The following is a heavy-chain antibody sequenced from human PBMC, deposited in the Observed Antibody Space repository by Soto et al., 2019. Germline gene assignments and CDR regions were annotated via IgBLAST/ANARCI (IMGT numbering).Heavy chain of an antibody. CDR3: ARVRWELAPFDY. Sequence: ASVKVSCKASGYTFTSYYMHWVLQAPGQGLEWMGIINPSGGSTSYAQKFQGRVTMTRDTSTSTVYMELSSLRSEDTAVYYCARVRWELAPFDYWGQGTLVTVSS. CDR1: GYTFTSYY. J-gene: IGHJ4*02. CDR2: INPSGGST. V-gene: IGHV1-46*03. D-gene: IGHD1-26*01.